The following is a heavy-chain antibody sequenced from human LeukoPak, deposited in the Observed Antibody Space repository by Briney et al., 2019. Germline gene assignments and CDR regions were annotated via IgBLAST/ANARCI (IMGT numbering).Heavy chain of an antibody. Sequence: GASVKVSCKASGGTFSSYAISWVRQAPGQGLEWMGRIIPIFGTANYAQKFQGRVTITADESTSTAYMELSSLRSEDTAVYYCARGVNWNPGWFDPWGQGTLVTVSS. J-gene: IGHJ5*02. CDR3: ARGVNWNPGWFDP. CDR2: IIPIFGTA. D-gene: IGHD1-20*01. CDR1: GGTFSSYA. V-gene: IGHV1-69*13.